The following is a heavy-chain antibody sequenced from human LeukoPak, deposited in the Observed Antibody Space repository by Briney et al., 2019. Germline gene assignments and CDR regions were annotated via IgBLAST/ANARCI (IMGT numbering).Heavy chain of an antibody. Sequence: GGSLRLSCAASGFTFRSYTMNWVRQAPGRGLEWVSSISSTGYIFYADSVKGRFTISRDNAKNSLYLQMNSLRAEDTAVYYCARSKWELLYYFDYWGQGTLVTVSS. CDR2: ISSTGYI. D-gene: IGHD3-10*01. CDR3: ARSKWELLYYFDY. J-gene: IGHJ4*02. V-gene: IGHV3-21*01. CDR1: GFTFRSYT.